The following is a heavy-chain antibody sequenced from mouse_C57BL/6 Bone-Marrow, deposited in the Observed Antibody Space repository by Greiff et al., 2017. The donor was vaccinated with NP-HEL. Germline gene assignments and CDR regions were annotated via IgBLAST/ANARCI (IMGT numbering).Heavy chain of an antibody. CDR1: GYTFTSYW. J-gene: IGHJ2*01. Sequence: QVQLQQPGAELVKPGASVKMSCKASGYTFTSYWITWVKQRPGQGLEWIGDIYPGSGSTNYNEKFKSKATLTVDTSSSTAYMQLSSLTSEDSAVYYCARFEDYYGSSFLGYGGQGTTLTVSS. CDR2: IYPGSGST. D-gene: IGHD1-1*01. V-gene: IGHV1-55*01. CDR3: ARFEDYYGSSFLGY.